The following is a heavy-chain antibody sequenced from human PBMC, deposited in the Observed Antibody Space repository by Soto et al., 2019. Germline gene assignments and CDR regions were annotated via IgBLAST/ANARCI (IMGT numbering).Heavy chain of an antibody. Sequence: ETLSLTCTVSGGSISSYYWSWIRQPPGKGLEWIGYIYYSGSTNYNPSLKSRVTVSVDTSKNQFSLKLSSVTAADTAVYYCARGKASTIPNYYYFRMDVWGQGTTVTVSS. CDR3: ARGKASTIPNYYYFRMDV. V-gene: IGHV4-59*01. D-gene: IGHD1-1*01. CDR1: GGSISSYY. J-gene: IGHJ6*02. CDR2: IYYSGST.